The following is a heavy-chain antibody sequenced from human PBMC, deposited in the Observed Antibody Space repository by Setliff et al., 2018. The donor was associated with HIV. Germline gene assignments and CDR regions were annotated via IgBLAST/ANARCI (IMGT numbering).Heavy chain of an antibody. CDR3: ARHGPGGSYDILTGFDY. D-gene: IGHD3-9*01. V-gene: IGHV4-39*01. CDR1: GGSISSSSYY. Sequence: PSETLSLTCTVSGGSISSSSYYWGWIRQPPGKGLEWIGSIYYSGSTYYNPSLKSRVTISVDTSKNQFSLKLSSVTAADTAVYYCARHGPGGSYDILTGFDYWGQGTLVTVSS. J-gene: IGHJ4*02. CDR2: IYYSGST.